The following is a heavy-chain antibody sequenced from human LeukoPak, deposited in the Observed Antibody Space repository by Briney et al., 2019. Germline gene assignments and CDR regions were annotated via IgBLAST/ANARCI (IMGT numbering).Heavy chain of an antibody. V-gene: IGHV3-74*01. CDR2: INSDGRST. D-gene: IGHD1-14*01. Sequence: GGSLRLSCVASGFTFSRYWMHWVRQAPGKGLVWVSRINSDGRSTNYADSVKGRFSISRDNANNSLYLQMNSLRAEDTAVYYCARDSRRSFDYWGQGTLVTVSS. CDR3: ARDSRRSFDY. J-gene: IGHJ4*02. CDR1: GFTFSRYW.